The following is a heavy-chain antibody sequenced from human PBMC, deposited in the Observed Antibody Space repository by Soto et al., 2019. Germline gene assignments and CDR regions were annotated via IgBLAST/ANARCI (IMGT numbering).Heavy chain of an antibody. Sequence: SETLSLTCTVSGGTISSWYWSWIRQPPGKGLEWIGYIYYSGSTNCNPSLKSRVTISVDTSKNQFSLKLSSVTAADTAVYYCERAYGYYFDYWGQGTLVTVS. J-gene: IGHJ4*02. D-gene: IGHD3-10*01. CDR3: ERAYGYYFDY. CDR1: GGTISSWY. V-gene: IGHV4-59*08. CDR2: IYYSGST.